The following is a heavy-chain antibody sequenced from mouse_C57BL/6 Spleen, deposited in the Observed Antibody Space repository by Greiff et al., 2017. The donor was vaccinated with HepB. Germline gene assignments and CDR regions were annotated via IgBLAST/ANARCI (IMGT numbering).Heavy chain of an antibody. CDR1: GYTFTDYN. J-gene: IGHJ4*01. V-gene: IGHV1-22*01. D-gene: IGHD4-1*02. Sequence: VQLQQSGPELVKPGASVKMSCKASGYTFTDYNMHWVKQSHGKSLEWIGYINPNNGGTSYNQKFKGKATLTVNKSSSTAYMELRSLTSEDSAVYYCAREGATGLYYAMDYWGQGTSVTVSS. CDR3: AREGATGLYYAMDY. CDR2: INPNNGGT.